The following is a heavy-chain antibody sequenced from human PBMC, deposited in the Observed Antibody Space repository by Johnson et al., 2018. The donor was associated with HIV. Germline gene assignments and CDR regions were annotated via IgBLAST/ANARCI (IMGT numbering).Heavy chain of an antibody. V-gene: IGHV3-66*01. CDR3: ARDPHPSSPEGAFDI. CDR1: GFTVSSNY. J-gene: IGHJ3*02. CDR2: IYSGGST. Sequence: VQLVASGGALVQPGGSLRLSCAASGFTVSSNYMSWVRQAPGKGLEWVSLIYSGGSTSYADSVKGRFTISRDNSKNTLYLKMNSLRAEDTAVYYCARDPHPSSPEGAFDIWGQGTMVTVSS. D-gene: IGHD1-14*01.